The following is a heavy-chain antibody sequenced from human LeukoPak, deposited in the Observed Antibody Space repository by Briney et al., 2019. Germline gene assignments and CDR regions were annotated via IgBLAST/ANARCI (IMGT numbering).Heavy chain of an antibody. Sequence: PGGSLRLSCAASGFTFSSYAMSWVRQAPGKGLEWVSAISGSGGSTYYADSVKGRFTISRDNSKNTLYLQMNSLRAEDTAVYYCAKDPGISGDFYYYGMDVWGQGTTVTVSS. V-gene: IGHV3-23*01. CDR1: GFTFSSYA. CDR2: ISGSGGST. D-gene: IGHD1-20*01. J-gene: IGHJ6*02. CDR3: AKDPGISGDFYYYGMDV.